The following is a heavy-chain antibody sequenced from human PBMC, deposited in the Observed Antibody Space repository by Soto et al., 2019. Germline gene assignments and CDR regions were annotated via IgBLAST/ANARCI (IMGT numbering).Heavy chain of an antibody. D-gene: IGHD3-22*01. CDR3: ARASYDSSTYYLDY. CDR1: GASISSGDYY. V-gene: IGHV4-30-4*01. Sequence: PSETLFLTCTVSGASISSGDYYWTWIRQPPGKGLEWIGSIYYSGSTYYNPSLKSRVTISVDTSNNQFSLKLSSVTAADTAVYYCARASYDSSTYYLDYWGQGTLVTVPQ. CDR2: IYYSGST. J-gene: IGHJ4*02.